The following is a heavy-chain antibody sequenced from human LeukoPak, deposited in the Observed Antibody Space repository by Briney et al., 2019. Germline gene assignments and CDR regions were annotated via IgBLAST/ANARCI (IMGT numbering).Heavy chain of an antibody. J-gene: IGHJ4*02. CDR2: IYSGGST. V-gene: IGHV3-53*01. Sequence: GGSLRLSCAASGFTVSSNYMSWVRQAPGKGLGWVSVIYSGGSTYYADSVKGRFTISRDNSKNTLYLQMNSLRAEDTAVYYCASVSGGTEYYFDYWGQGTLVTVSS. CDR1: GFTVSSNY. CDR3: ASVSGGTEYYFDY. D-gene: IGHD2-15*01.